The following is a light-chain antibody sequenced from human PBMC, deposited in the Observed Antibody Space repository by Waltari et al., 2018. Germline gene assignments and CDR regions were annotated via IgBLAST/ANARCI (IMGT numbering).Light chain of an antibody. CDR3: QKYGTRPAT. Sequence: EIVLTQSPASLSLSPGDRATLSCRASQSVGRTLAWYQQRPGQAPRLLIYDASSRATGIPDRFSGSGSGTDFSLTISRPEPEDFAVYYCQKYGTRPATFGQGTKVEVK. CDR2: DAS. V-gene: IGKV3-20*01. J-gene: IGKJ1*01. CDR1: QSVGRT.